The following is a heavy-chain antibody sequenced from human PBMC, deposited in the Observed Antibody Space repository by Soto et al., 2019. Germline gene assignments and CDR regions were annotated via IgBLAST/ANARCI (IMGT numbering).Heavy chain of an antibody. CDR2: IDPSDSYT. CDR1: GYSFTRYW. J-gene: IGHJ3*02. CDR3: ARRAYSSSSRNAFDI. V-gene: IGHV5-10-1*01. Sequence: PGESLKISCKGSGYSFTRYWISWVRQMPGKGLEWMGRIDPSDSYTNYSPSFQGHVTISADKSISTAYLQWSSLKASDTAMYYCARRAYSSSSRNAFDIWGQGTMVTVSS. D-gene: IGHD6-6*01.